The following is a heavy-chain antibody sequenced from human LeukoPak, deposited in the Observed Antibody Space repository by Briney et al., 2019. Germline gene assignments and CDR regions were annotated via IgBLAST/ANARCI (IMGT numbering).Heavy chain of an antibody. CDR1: GGSISSYY. V-gene: IGHV4-59*01. Sequence: SETLSLTCTVSGGSISSYYWSRIRQPPGKGLEWIGYIYYSGSTNYNPSLKSRVTISVDTSKNQFSLKLSSVTAADTAVYYCARGLGRIGNWFDPWGQGTLVTVSS. CDR3: ARGLGRIGNWFDP. CDR2: IYYSGST. D-gene: IGHD7-27*01. J-gene: IGHJ5*02.